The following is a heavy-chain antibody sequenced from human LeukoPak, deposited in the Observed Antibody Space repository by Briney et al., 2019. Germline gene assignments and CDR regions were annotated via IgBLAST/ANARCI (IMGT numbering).Heavy chain of an antibody. CDR1: GFTVSSNH. CDR2: IYSGGST. J-gene: IGHJ4*02. V-gene: IGHV3-53*04. Sequence: GGSLRLSCAASGFTVSSNHMSWVRQAPGKGLEWVSVIYSGGSTYYADSVKGRFTISRHNSKNTLYLQMNSLRAEDTAVYYCAKSRGSSKSGPQWLAYFDYWGQGTLVTVSS. CDR3: AKSRGSSKSGPQWLAYFDY. D-gene: IGHD6-19*01.